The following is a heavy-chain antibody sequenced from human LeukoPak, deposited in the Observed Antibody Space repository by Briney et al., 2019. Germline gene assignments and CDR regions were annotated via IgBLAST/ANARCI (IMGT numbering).Heavy chain of an antibody. D-gene: IGHD3-22*01. CDR3: ARDSSIQYDSSGYFSRGFDI. CDR1: GSSISIGYY. J-gene: IGHJ3*02. CDR2: VYHSGST. Sequence: SETLSLTCAVSGSSISIGYYWGWIRQAPGKGLEGIGTVYHSGSTYHNPSLKSRVTISVDMSKNEFSLKLNSVTAADTAVYYCARDSSIQYDSSGYFSRGFDIWGQGTMVSVSS. V-gene: IGHV4-38-2*02.